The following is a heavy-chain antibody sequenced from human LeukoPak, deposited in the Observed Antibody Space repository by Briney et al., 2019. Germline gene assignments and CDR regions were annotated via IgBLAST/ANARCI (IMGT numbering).Heavy chain of an antibody. D-gene: IGHD6-19*01. CDR1: GFTFSGYS. CDR2: ISSPSSTI. CDR3: ARVEGLGTFDY. V-gene: IGHV3-48*01. Sequence: GGSLRLSCAASGFTFSGYSMNWVRQAPGKGLEWVSYISSPSSTIYYADSVTGRFTISRDNAKNSLYLQMNSLRADDTAVYYCARVEGLGTFDYWGQGTLVTVSS. J-gene: IGHJ4*02.